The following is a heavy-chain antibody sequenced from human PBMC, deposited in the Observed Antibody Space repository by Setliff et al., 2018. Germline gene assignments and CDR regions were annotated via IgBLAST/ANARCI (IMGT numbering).Heavy chain of an antibody. CDR1: GFTFSSYT. CDR2: IHWNGGSP. Sequence: PGGSLRLSCAASGFTFSSYTMSWVRQAPGKGLEWVSGIHWNGGSPDYAGSVKGRFTISRDNAKNSLYLQMNSLRAEDTAVYYCATYGTFYQGSGSYDAFDVWGQGTTVTVSS. CDR3: ATYGTFYQGSGSYDAFDV. V-gene: IGHV3-20*04. J-gene: IGHJ3*01. D-gene: IGHD3-10*01.